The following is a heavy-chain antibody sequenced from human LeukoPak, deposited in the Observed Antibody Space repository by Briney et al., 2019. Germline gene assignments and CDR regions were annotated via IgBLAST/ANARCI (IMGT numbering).Heavy chain of an antibody. CDR2: INPNSGGT. Sequence: GASVKVSCKASGYTFTGYYMHWVRQAPGQGLEWMGWINPNSGGTNYAQKFQGRVTMTTDTSTSTAYMELRSLRSDDTAVYYCARDVGSRDSSGWSKGDRAFDIWGQGTMVTVSS. V-gene: IGHV1-2*02. CDR3: ARDVGSRDSSGWSKGDRAFDI. J-gene: IGHJ3*02. CDR1: GYTFTGYY. D-gene: IGHD6-19*01.